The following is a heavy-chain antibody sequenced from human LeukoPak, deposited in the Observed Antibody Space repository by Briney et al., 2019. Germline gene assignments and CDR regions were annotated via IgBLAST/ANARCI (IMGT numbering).Heavy chain of an antibody. D-gene: IGHD5-12*01. J-gene: IGHJ4*02. CDR2: ISSGSSYI. Sequence: GGSLRLSCAASGFTFSSYGMNWVHQAPGKGLEWVSSISSGSSYIYYADSLKGRFTISRDNAKNSLYLQMSSLRAEDTAVYYCAKEPLEHGGYDLWGQGTLVTVSS. CDR1: GFTFSSYG. CDR3: AKEPLEHGGYDL. V-gene: IGHV3-21*01.